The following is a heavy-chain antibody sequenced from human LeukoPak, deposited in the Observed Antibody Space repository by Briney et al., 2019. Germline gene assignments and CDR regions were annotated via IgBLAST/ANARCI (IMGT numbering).Heavy chain of an antibody. J-gene: IGHJ4*02. CDR1: GFTFSSYA. CDR2: ISGSGGST. D-gene: IGHD6-19*01. CDR3: AKMRVTGRWLAGPKVTHCYFDY. Sequence: GGSLRLSCAASGFTFSSYAMSWVRQAPGKGLEWVSAISGSGGSTYYADSVKGRFTISRDNSKNTLYLQMNSLRAEDTAVYYCAKMRVTGRWLAGPKVTHCYFDYWGQGTLVTVSS. V-gene: IGHV3-23*01.